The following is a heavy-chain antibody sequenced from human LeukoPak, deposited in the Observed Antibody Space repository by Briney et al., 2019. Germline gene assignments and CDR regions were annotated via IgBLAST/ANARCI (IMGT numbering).Heavy chain of an antibody. Sequence: PSETLSLTCTVSGSMYNYYWSWIRQPPGKGLEWIGYIHYNGITNYNPSLKSRVTMSLDTSKNQFSLKLSSVTAADTAVYYCARAPDYGDRRFGYGMDVWGQGTTVTVSS. D-gene: IGHD4-17*01. J-gene: IGHJ6*02. CDR1: GSMYNYY. CDR3: ARAPDYGDRRFGYGMDV. V-gene: IGHV4-59*08. CDR2: IHYNGIT.